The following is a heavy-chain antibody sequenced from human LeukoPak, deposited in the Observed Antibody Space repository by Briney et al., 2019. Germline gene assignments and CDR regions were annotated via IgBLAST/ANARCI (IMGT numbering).Heavy chain of an antibody. D-gene: IGHD2-2*01. Sequence: SETLSLTCAVYGGSFSGYYWSWIRQPPGKGLEWIGEINRSGSTNYNPSLKSRVTISVDTSKNQFSLKLSSVTAADTAVYYCARGVGYCSSTSCFRDYNWFDPWGQGTLVTVSS. V-gene: IGHV4-34*01. CDR2: INRSGST. CDR3: ARGVGYCSSTSCFRDYNWFDP. CDR1: GGSFSGYY. J-gene: IGHJ5*02.